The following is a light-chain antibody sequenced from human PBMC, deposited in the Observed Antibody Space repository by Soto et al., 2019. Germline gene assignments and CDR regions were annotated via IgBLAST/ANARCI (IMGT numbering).Light chain of an antibody. CDR1: QGISIC. Sequence: DIHMTQSPSSVSASVGDRVIMTCRASQGISICLAWYQQKQVKAPKLLIYPASRLQSGVPARFSGSGSGTAFTLTITSLQPEDSATYYCQPANSLPLFGPGTKVEI. CDR3: QPANSLPL. V-gene: IGKV1-12*01. J-gene: IGKJ3*01. CDR2: PAS.